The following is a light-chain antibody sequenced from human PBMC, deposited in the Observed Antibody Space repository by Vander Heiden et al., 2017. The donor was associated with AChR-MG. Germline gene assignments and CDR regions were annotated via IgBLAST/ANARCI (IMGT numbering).Light chain of an antibody. CDR2: EDN. CDR1: GGSIASNY. Sequence: NFVLTQPHSVSESPGKTVTISCTRSGGSIASNYVQWYQQRPGSAPTTVIFEDNHRPSGVPDRFSGSIDSSSNSASLIISGLKTEDEADYYCQSYDDTNHGVFGGGTKLNV. V-gene: IGLV6-57*03. CDR3: QSYDDTNHGV. J-gene: IGLJ2*01.